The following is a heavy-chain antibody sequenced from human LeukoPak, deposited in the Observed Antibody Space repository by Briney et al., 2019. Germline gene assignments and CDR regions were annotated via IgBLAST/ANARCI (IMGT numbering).Heavy chain of an antibody. CDR2: IIPIFGTA. D-gene: IGHD2-2*01. CDR3: ARDVCSSTSCWFDP. V-gene: IGHV1-69*06. J-gene: IGHJ5*02. Sequence: SVKVSCKASGGTFGSYAISWVRQAPGQGLEWMGGIIPIFGTANYAQKFQGRVTITADKSTSTAYMELSSLRSEDTAVYYCARDVCSSTSCWFDPWGQGTLVTVSS. CDR1: GGTFGSYA.